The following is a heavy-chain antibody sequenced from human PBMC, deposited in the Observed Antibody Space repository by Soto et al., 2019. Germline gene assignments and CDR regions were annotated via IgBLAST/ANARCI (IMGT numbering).Heavy chain of an antibody. Sequence: GGSLRLSCAASGFTFSSYRMNGVRQAPGKGLEWVSYISSSSSTIYYADSVKGRFAISRDNAKNSLYLQMNSLRDEDTAVYYCARARVVYGGYGRVYYYYGMDVWGQGTTVTVSS. CDR3: ARARVVYGGYGRVYYYYGMDV. CDR1: GFTFSSYR. V-gene: IGHV3-48*02. D-gene: IGHD5-12*01. CDR2: ISSSSSTI. J-gene: IGHJ6*02.